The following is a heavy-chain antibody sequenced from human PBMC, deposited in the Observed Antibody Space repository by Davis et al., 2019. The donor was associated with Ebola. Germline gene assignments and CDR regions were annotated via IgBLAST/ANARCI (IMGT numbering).Heavy chain of an antibody. CDR2: INPSGGST. D-gene: IGHD3-9*01. J-gene: IGHJ1*01. Sequence: ASVKVSCQASGYTFTSYYMHWVRQAPGQGLEWMGIINPSGGSTSYAQKFQGRVTMTRDTSTSTVYMELSSLRSEDPAVYYCASESSTISTYFQHWGQGTLVTVSS. V-gene: IGHV1-46*01. CDR3: ASESSTISTYFQH. CDR1: GYTFTSYY.